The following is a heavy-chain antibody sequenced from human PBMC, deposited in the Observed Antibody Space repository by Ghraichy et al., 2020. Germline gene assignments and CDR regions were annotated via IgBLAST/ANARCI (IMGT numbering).Heavy chain of an antibody. D-gene: IGHD3-10*01. V-gene: IGHV3-7*01. Sequence: GGSLRLSCTASGFTFINYWMTWVRQPPGKGLEWVANIKPDGSESYYVASVRGRFTFSRDNAENSLYLQMNALRADDTAVYYCARSGGFGWDFWGQGTLVTVSS. CDR1: GFTFINYW. CDR3: ARSGGFGWDF. J-gene: IGHJ4*02. CDR2: IKPDGSES.